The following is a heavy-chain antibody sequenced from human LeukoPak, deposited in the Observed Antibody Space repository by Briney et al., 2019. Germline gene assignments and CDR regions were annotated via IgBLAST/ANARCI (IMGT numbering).Heavy chain of an antibody. CDR2: INQDESDK. J-gene: IGHJ3*02. CDR3: ARNGGPGGAFDI. Sequence: GGSLRLSCAASGFTFSTYWMSWVRQAPGKGLEWVADINQDESDKYYVDSLKGRFTISRDNAKNSLYLQMNSLRAEDTAVYYCARNGGPGGAFDIWGQGTLVTVSS. D-gene: IGHD3-16*01. CDR1: GFTFSTYW. V-gene: IGHV3-7*01.